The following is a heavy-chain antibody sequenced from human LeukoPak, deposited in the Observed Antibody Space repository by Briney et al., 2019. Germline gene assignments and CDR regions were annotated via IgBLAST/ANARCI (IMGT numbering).Heavy chain of an antibody. J-gene: IGHJ4*02. CDR3: AKGGTMTKKGYSDY. CDR2: VSGDGGYT. V-gene: IGHV3-23*01. D-gene: IGHD2-15*01. Sequence: GGSLRLSCAASGFNFSSYAMSWVRPAPGTGLPLVSGVSGDGGYTYYADSVKGRFTISRDNSKSTLCLQMNSLRADDTAVYYCAKGGTMTKKGYSDYWGQGTLVTVSS. CDR1: GFNFSSYA.